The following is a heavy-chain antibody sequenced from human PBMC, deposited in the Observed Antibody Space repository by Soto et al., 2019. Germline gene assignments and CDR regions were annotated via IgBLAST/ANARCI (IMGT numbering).Heavy chain of an antibody. CDR2: IIPIFGTA. V-gene: IGHV1-69*01. J-gene: IGHJ6*02. Sequence: QVQLVQSGAEVKKPGSSVKVSCKASGGTFSSYAISWVRQAPGQGLEWMGGIIPIFGTAHYAQKFQGRVTIPTDETASTPYLELSSRRSDDTAVYYCAREDIVVVVAATGWYGMDVWGQGTTVTVSS. CDR3: AREDIVVVVAATGWYGMDV. D-gene: IGHD2-15*01. CDR1: GGTFSSYA.